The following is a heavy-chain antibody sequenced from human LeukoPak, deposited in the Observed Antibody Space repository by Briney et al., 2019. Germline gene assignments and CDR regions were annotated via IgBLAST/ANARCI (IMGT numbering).Heavy chain of an antibody. V-gene: IGHV4-59*08. CDR3: AGPSSSWIRKNYCYGMDV. D-gene: IGHD6-13*01. J-gene: IGHJ6*02. CDR2: IYYSGST. CDR1: GGSISSYY. Sequence: SETLSLTCTVSGGSISSYYWSWIRQPPGKGLEWIGYIYYSGSTNYNPSLKSRVTISVDTSKNQFSLKLSSVTAADTAVYYCAGPSSSWIRKNYCYGMDVWGQGTTVTVSS.